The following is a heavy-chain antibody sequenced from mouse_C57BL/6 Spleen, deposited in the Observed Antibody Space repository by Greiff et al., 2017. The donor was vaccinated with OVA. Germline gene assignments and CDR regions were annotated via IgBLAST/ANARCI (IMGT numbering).Heavy chain of an antibody. CDR1: GYTFTSYW. Sequence: VQLQQPGAELVKPGASVKMSCKASGYTFTSYWITWVKQRPGQGLEWIGDIYPGSGSTNYNEKFKSKATLTVDTSSSPAYMQLSSLTSEDSAVYYCARSSYYSNVDYWGQGTTLTVSS. V-gene: IGHV1-55*01. D-gene: IGHD2-5*01. CDR2: IYPGSGST. CDR3: ARSSYYSNVDY. J-gene: IGHJ2*01.